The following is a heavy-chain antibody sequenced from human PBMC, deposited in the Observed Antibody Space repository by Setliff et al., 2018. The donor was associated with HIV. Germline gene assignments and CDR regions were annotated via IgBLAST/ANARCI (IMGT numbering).Heavy chain of an antibody. Sequence: SETLSLTCAAYGGPFTNHGWNWIRQPPGKGLEWIGEINRGGSTNYNPSLKSRAIISVDTSKKHLSLNLTSVTAADTAVYYCATRGWNGYKAFDYWGQGTLVTVS. V-gene: IGHV4-34*01. CDR2: INRGGST. CDR1: GGPFTNHG. J-gene: IGHJ4*02. D-gene: IGHD1-1*01. CDR3: ATRGWNGYKAFDY.